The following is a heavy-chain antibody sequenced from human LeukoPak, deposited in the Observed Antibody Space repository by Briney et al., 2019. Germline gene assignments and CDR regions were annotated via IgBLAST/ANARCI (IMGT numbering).Heavy chain of an antibody. CDR3: AKDQLRIAAAGTGLDY. J-gene: IGHJ4*02. CDR2: ISGSGGST. V-gene: IGHV3-23*01. CDR1: GFTFSSYA. Sequence: GGSLRLSCAASGFTFSSYAMSWVRQAPGKGLEWVSAISGSGGSTYYADSVKGRFTISRDNSKNTLYLQMNSLRAEDTAVYYCAKDQLRIAAAGTGLDYWGQGTLVTVSS. D-gene: IGHD6-13*01.